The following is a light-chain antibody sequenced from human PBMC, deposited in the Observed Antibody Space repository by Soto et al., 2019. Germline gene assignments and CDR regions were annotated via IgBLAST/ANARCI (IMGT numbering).Light chain of an antibody. Sequence: QSVLTQPASVSGSPGQSITLSCTGTSSDVGGLNYVSWYQHHPGNAPKLIIYEVTYRPSGVSDRFSGSKSDNTASLTISGLQTEDEADYFCSSFTISSTWVFGGGTKVTVL. CDR2: EVT. CDR1: SSDVGGLNY. V-gene: IGLV2-14*01. J-gene: IGLJ3*02. CDR3: SSFTISSTWV.